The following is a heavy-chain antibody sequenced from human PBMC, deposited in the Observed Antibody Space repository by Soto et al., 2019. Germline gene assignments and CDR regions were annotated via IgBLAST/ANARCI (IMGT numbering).Heavy chain of an antibody. V-gene: IGHV4-30-4*01. J-gene: IGHJ4*02. CDR2: IYYSGST. Sequence: TLSLTCTVSGGSISSGDYYWSWIRQPPGKGLEWIGYIYYSGSTYYNPSLKSRVTISVDTSKNQFSLKLSSVTAADTAVYYCARRHYYDSSALDYWGQGTLVTVSS. CDR1: GGSISSGDYY. CDR3: ARRHYYDSSALDY. D-gene: IGHD3-22*01.